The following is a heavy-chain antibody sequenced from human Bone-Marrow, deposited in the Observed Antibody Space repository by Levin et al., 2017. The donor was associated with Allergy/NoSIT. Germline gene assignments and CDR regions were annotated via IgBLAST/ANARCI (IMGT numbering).Heavy chain of an antibody. J-gene: IGHJ4*02. V-gene: IGHV4-30-2*01. CDR3: ARANHRTTVTTFDY. Sequence: PSETLSLTCAVSNGSISSGDYSWSWIRHPPGKGLELIGYIYHSGTTSYSPSLRSRVTISVDRSKNQFSLELRSVTAADTAVYYCARANHRTTVTTFDYWGQGTLVTVSS. CDR2: IYHSGTT. CDR1: NGSISSGDYS. D-gene: IGHD4-17*01.